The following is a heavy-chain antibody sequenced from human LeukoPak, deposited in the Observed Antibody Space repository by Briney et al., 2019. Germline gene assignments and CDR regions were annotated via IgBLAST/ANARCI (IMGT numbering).Heavy chain of an antibody. CDR1: GFTFSSYS. J-gene: IGHJ3*02. V-gene: IGHV3-21*01. Sequence: GGSLRLSCAASGFTFSSYSMNWVRQAPGKGLEWVSSISSGSTYIYYADSVKGRFTISRDNTKNSLYLQMNSLRAEDTAVYYCTREGVDVFDIWGQGTMVTVSS. D-gene: IGHD3-10*01. CDR3: TREGVDVFDI. CDR2: ISSGSTYI.